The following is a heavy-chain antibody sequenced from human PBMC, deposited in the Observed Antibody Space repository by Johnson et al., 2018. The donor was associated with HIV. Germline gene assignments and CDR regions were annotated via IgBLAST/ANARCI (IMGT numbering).Heavy chain of an antibody. D-gene: IGHD3-22*01. CDR2: IGTAGDT. CDR1: GFTFSSYD. CDR3: ARAIFNYDSSGYPASDAFDI. Sequence: VQLVESGGGLVQPGGSLRLSCAASGFTFSSYDMHWVRQATGKGLEWVSAIGTAGDTYYPGSVKGRFTISRANAKNSLYLQMNSLSAGDTAVYYCARAIFNYDSSGYPASDAFDIWGQGTMVTVSS. J-gene: IGHJ3*02. V-gene: IGHV3-13*01.